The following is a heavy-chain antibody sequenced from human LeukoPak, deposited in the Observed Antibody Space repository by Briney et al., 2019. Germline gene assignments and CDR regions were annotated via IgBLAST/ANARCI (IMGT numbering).Heavy chain of an antibody. Sequence: GGSLRLSCAASGFTFSSYSMNWVRQAPGKGLEWVSSISSSSSYIYYADSVKGRFTISRDNSKNTLYLQMNSLRAEDTAVYYCAKDHRGGYYFDYWGQGTLVTVSS. CDR3: AKDHRGGYYFDY. J-gene: IGHJ4*02. CDR2: ISSSSSYI. CDR1: GFTFSSYS. D-gene: IGHD3-10*01. V-gene: IGHV3-21*04.